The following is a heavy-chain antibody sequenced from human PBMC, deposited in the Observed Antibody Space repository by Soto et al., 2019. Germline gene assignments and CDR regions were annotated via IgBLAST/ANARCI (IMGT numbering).Heavy chain of an antibody. D-gene: IGHD6-19*01. CDR3: ASAPLATPGWFYYYFDS. V-gene: IGHV3-7*01. Sequence: GGSLRLSCVASGFTFSDYWMSWVRQVPGKGLEWVAHISPDGSEKYYVDSVKGRITISRDNAKHSVSLQLNSLRAEDTSLYYCASAPLATPGWFYYYFDSCGQGTRVTVSS. CDR2: ISPDGSEK. CDR1: GFTFSDYW. J-gene: IGHJ4*02.